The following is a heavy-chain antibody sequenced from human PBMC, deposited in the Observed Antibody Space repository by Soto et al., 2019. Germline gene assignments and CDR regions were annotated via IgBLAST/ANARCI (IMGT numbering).Heavy chain of an antibody. D-gene: IGHD2-15*01. V-gene: IGHV1-2*04. CDR1: GYTFTSYY. CDR2: INPNSGGT. CDR3: ARDRSRVVLGFQPTQRHYGMDV. Sequence: GASVKVSCKASGYTFTSYYMHWVRQAPGQGLEWMGWINPNSGGTNYAQKFQGWVTMTRDTSISTAYMELSGLRSDDTAVYYCARDRSRVVLGFQPTQRHYGMDVWGQGTTVTVSS. J-gene: IGHJ6*02.